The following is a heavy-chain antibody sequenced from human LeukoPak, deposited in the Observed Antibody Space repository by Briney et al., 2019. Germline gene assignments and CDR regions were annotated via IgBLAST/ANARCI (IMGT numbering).Heavy chain of an antibody. CDR1: GYAFDYYG. J-gene: IGHJ4*02. Sequence: PGASVKVSCKASGYAFDYYGITWVRQAPGQGLEWVGWISLNNGNTHYTKYAQKFQGRVTLTADTSTATAYMELRGLRSDDTAVYYCQRVTIFGVVIDFDYWGQGTLVAVSS. D-gene: IGHD3-3*01. V-gene: IGHV1-18*01. CDR2: ISLNNGNT. CDR3: QRVTIFGVVIDFDY.